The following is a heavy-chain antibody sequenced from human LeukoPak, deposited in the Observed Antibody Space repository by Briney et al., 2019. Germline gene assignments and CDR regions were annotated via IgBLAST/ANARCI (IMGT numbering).Heavy chain of an antibody. J-gene: IGHJ4*01. D-gene: IGHD6-19*01. Sequence: GGSLRLSCAASGFTFDDYAMHWVRQAPGKGLEWVSGISWNSGSIGYADSVKGRFTISRDNAKNSLYLQMNSLRAEDTAVYYCAKVAVAGKKYYFDYWGHGTLVTVSS. CDR2: ISWNSGSI. CDR1: GFTFDDYA. CDR3: AKVAVAGKKYYFDY. V-gene: IGHV3-9*01.